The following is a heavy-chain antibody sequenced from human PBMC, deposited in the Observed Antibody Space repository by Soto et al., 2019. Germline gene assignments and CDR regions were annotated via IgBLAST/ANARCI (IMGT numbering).Heavy chain of an antibody. V-gene: IGHV4-30-2*01. CDR1: GGSISSGGYS. CDR3: ARGGAAMVTVNNWFDP. J-gene: IGHJ5*02. Sequence: PSETLSLTCAVSGGSISSGGYSWSWIRQPPGKGLEWIGYIYHSGSTYYNPSLKSRVTISVDRSKNQFSLKLSSVTAADTAVYYCARGGAAMVTVNNWFDPWGQGTLVTVSS. D-gene: IGHD5-18*01. CDR2: IYHSGST.